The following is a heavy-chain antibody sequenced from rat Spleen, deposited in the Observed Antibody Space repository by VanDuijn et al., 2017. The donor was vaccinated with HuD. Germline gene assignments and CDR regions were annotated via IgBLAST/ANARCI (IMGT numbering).Heavy chain of an antibody. D-gene: IGHD1-1*01. CDR3: ARQESDPYYYSGDHWFAY. J-gene: IGHJ3*01. Sequence: QVQLQQSRAELVKPAASVTLSCKASGYTFTNHYLHWVKQSPSRGLEWIGWIGPANGDTAYAQKFKGKATMTVDKSAGTTYLRLSSLTSEDSAVYYCARQESDPYYYSGDHWFAYWGQGTLVTVSS. CDR2: IGPANGDT. V-gene: IGHV1-52*01. CDR1: GYTFTNHY.